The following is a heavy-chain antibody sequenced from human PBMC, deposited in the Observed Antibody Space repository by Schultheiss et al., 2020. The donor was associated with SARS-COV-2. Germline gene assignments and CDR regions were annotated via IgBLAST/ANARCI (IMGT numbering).Heavy chain of an antibody. V-gene: IGHV3-21*04. D-gene: IGHD2-15*01. J-gene: IGHJ4*02. CDR2: ISSSSSYI. CDR3: AKGYGPDY. CDR1: GFTFNAYT. Sequence: GGSLRLSCAASGFTFNAYTMNWVRQAPGKGLEWVSSISSSSSYIYYADSVKGRFTISRDNSKNTLYLQMNSLRAEDTAVYYCAKGYGPDYWGQGTLVTVSS.